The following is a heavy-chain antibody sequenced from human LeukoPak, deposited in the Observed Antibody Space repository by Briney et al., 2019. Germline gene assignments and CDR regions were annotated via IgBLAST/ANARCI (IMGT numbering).Heavy chain of an antibody. V-gene: IGHV3-23*01. D-gene: IGHD3-3*01. CDR1: GFTFSSYA. CDR2: ISGSDGST. CDR3: AKGAYYDFWSGYKTTNNFDY. Sequence: GGSLRLSCAASGFTFSSYAMTWVRQAPGKGLEWVSSISGSDGSTYYADSAKGRFTISRDNFKNTLYLQMNSLRAEDTAVYYCAKGAYYDFWSGYKTTNNFDYWGQGTLVTVSS. J-gene: IGHJ4*02.